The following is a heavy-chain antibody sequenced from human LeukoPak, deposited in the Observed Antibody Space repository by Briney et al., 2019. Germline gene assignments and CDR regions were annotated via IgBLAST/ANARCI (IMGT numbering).Heavy chain of an antibody. V-gene: IGHV3-21*06. CDR2: VSSSSSYI. D-gene: IGHD1-26*01. CDR1: GFIFSTYN. J-gene: IGHJ6*03. CDR3: ARDPYSGSYGPYYYYYMDV. Sequence: PGGSLRLSCAASGFIFSTYNMNWVRQSPGKGLEWISSVSSSSSYIYYIDSVKGRFTISRDNAKNSLYLQMDSLRVEDTAVYYCARDPYSGSYGPYYYYYMDVWGKGTTVTISS.